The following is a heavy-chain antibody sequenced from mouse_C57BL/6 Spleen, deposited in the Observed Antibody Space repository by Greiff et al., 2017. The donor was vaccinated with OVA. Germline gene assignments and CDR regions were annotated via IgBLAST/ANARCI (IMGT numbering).Heavy chain of an antibody. D-gene: IGHD1-1*01. Sequence: QVQLKQSGAELVRPGASVTLSCKASGYTFTDYEMHWVKQTPVHGLEWIGAIDPETGGTAYNQKFKGKAILTADKSSSTAYMELRSLTSEDSAVYYCTRNYGDSYRPPGFDYWGQGTTLTVSS. V-gene: IGHV1-15*01. J-gene: IGHJ2*01. CDR2: IDPETGGT. CDR3: TRNYGDSYRPPGFDY. CDR1: GYTFTDYE.